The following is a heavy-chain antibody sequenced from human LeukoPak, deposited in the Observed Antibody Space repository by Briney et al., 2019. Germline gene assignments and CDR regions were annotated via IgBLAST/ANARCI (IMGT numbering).Heavy chain of an antibody. CDR3: ARGVGSSGWYPY. Sequence: SETLSLTCTVSGGSISSYYWSWIWQPPGKGLEWIGYIYYSGSTSYNPSLKSRVTISVDTSKNQFSLKLSSVTAADTAVYYCARGVGSSGWYPYWGQGTLVTVSS. CDR1: GGSISSYY. J-gene: IGHJ4*02. D-gene: IGHD6-19*01. V-gene: IGHV4-59*12. CDR2: IYYSGST.